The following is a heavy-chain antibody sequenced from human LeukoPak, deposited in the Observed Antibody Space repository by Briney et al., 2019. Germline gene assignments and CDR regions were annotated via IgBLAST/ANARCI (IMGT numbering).Heavy chain of an antibody. CDR1: GGSISSSSYY. V-gene: IGHV4-39*07. Sequence: SETLSLTCTVSGGSISSSSYYWGWIRQPPGKGLEWIGSINYSGSTYYNPSLKSRVTISVDRSKNQFSLKLSSVTAADTAVYYCARDDIAAAGTLDAFDIWGQGTMVTVSS. J-gene: IGHJ3*02. D-gene: IGHD6-13*01. CDR2: INYSGST. CDR3: ARDDIAAAGTLDAFDI.